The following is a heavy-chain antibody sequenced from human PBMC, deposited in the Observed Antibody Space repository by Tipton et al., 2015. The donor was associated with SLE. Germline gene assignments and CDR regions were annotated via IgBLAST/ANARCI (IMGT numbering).Heavy chain of an antibody. CDR2: IDHSGST. J-gene: IGHJ3*02. CDR3: ARGVHILTGYSSWDAFDI. V-gene: IGHV4-34*01. D-gene: IGHD3-9*01. Sequence: TLSLTCAVYGGSFSGYYWNWIRQPPGKGLEWIGEIDHSGSTNYNPSLKSRVTISVDTSKHQVSLKLSSVTAADTAVYYCARGVHILTGYSSWDAFDIWGQGTMVSVSS. CDR1: GGSFSGYY.